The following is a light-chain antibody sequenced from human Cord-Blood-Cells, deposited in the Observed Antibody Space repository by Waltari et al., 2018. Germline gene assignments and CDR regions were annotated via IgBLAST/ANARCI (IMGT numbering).Light chain of an antibody. Sequence: QSALTQPPSASGSPGQSVTISCTGTSSDVGGYNYVSWYQQHPVKAPKLMIYEVSKRPSGVPDRVSGYKSGNTASLTDSGLQSEDEADYYCSSYAASNNLGVFGTGTKVTVL. V-gene: IGLV2-8*01. J-gene: IGLJ1*01. CDR3: SSYAASNNLGV. CDR2: EVS. CDR1: SSDVGGYNY.